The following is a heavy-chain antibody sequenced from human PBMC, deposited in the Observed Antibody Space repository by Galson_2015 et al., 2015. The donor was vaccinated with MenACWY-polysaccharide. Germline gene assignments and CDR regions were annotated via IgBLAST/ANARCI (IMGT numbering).Heavy chain of an antibody. CDR1: GFTVSSNY. CDR2: IYSGGTT. J-gene: IGHJ5*02. D-gene: IGHD1-7*01. V-gene: IGHV3-53*01. Sequence: SLRLSCAASGFTVSSNYISWVRQAPGKGLEWVSVIYSGGTTYYADSVKGRFTISRDNSKNTLYLQMNSLRAEDTAVYYCARVKAGTNPPNWFDPWGQGTLVTVSS. CDR3: ARVKAGTNPPNWFDP.